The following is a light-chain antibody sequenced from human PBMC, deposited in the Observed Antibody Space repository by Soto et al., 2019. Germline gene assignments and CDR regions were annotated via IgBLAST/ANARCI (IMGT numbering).Light chain of an antibody. CDR1: SSDVGTYNY. J-gene: IGLJ2*01. V-gene: IGLV2-11*01. CDR3: CSYAGSDTSV. CDR2: DVS. Sequence: QSALTQPRSVSGSPGQSVTISCTGTSSDVGTYNYVSWYQQHPGKAPKLMIYDVSQRPSGVPDRFSGSKSGNTDSLTISGLQSEDESDYYCCSYAGSDTSVFGGETKLTVL.